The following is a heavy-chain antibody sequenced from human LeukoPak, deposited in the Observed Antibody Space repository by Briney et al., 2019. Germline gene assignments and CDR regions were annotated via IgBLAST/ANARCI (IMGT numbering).Heavy chain of an antibody. D-gene: IGHD2-2*01. V-gene: IGHV3-15*01. CDR1: VFTFSNAW. J-gene: IGHJ5*02. CDR2: SKSNTDGGTT. Sequence: GGSLRLSCAASVFTFSNAWVSGVREAPGKGLEWVGGSKSNTDGGTTEYAAPVKGRFTISRDDSKNTLYLQMNSLKTEDTAVYYCTTNYIVVVPAAGFDPWGQGTLVTVSS. CDR3: TTNYIVVVPAAGFDP.